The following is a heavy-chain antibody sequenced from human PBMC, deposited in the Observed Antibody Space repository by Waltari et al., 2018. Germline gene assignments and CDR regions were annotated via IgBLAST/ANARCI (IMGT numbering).Heavy chain of an antibody. D-gene: IGHD5-12*01. CDR3: ATYIGASVGTAAFDV. V-gene: IGHV4-39*01. CDR1: GVPITSNSHY. Sequence: QLQLQESGPRLVRPSETLSLICRVCGVPITSNSHYWAWVRQSPGQGLEWIGTVSYSGTTYISPSLKSRVSVSRDTSKNQVSLILGSVTAADMAVYYCATYIGASVGTAAFDVWGQGTMVTVSS. CDR2: VSYSGTT. J-gene: IGHJ3*01.